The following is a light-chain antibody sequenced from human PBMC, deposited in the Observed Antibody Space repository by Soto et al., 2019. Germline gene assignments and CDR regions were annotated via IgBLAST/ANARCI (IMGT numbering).Light chain of an antibody. CDR3: QQYYSAPMT. CDR1: QSILFSSNNKNY. J-gene: IGKJ5*01. CDR2: WAS. V-gene: IGKV4-1*01. Sequence: DIVMTQSPDSLAGSLGERATINCKSSQSILFSSNNKNYLAWYQQKAGQPPKLLIYWASTRESGVPDRFSGSGSGTDFTLTISSLQAEDVAVYHCQQYYSAPMTFGQGTRLEIK.